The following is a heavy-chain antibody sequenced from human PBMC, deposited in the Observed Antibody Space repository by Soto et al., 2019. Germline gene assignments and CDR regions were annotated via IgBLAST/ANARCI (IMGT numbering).Heavy chain of an antibody. CDR1: GGSISSSSYY. J-gene: IGHJ4*02. CDR2: IYYSGST. CDR3: ARHSNLAEDSSGYYFST. D-gene: IGHD3-22*01. V-gene: IGHV4-39*01. Sequence: SETLSLTCTVSGGSISSSSYYWGWIRQPPGKGLEWIGSIYYSGSTYYNPSLKSRVTISVDTSKNQLSLKLSSVTAADTAVYYCARHSNLAEDSSGYYFSTWGQGTLVTVSS.